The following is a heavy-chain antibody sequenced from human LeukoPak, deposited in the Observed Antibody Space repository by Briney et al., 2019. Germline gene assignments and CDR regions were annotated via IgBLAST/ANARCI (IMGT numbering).Heavy chain of an antibody. Sequence: SETLSLTCTVSGGTIGSINYYWAWIRQPPGKGLEWIGTIYYSGSTYYNPSLKSRVTLSTGTSETQFSLKLTSVTAADTAVYYCARQQRYYYGSGPQLLSWFDPWGQEPWSPSPQ. CDR2: IYYSGST. V-gene: IGHV4-39*01. J-gene: IGHJ5*02. D-gene: IGHD3-10*01. CDR1: GGTIGSINYY. CDR3: ARQQRYYYGSGPQLLSWFDP.